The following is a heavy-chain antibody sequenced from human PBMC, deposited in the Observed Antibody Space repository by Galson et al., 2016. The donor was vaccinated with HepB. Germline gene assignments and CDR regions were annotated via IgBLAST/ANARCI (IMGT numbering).Heavy chain of an antibody. CDR3: ARDPPYSVKGREWYFDL. V-gene: IGHV4-61*02. CDR1: GGSLSSGSHY. J-gene: IGHJ2*01. CDR2: IYTSGRT. D-gene: IGHD4-17*01. Sequence: TLSLTCTVSGGSLSSGSHYWSWIRQPAGKGLEWIGRIYTSGRTDYNPSLKSRVTISKDPSKNHFSLNLSSVTAADTAVYYCARDPPYSVKGREWYFDLWGRGTLVAVSS.